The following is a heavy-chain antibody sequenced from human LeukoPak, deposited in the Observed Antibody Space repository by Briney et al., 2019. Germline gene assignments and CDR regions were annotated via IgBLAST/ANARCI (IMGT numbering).Heavy chain of an antibody. J-gene: IGHJ5*02. CDR3: AKGTGSGWYGNNWFDP. Sequence: GESLKISCAASGFTFSNYAMSWVRQAPGKGLEWVSVISTSGGSTYYADSVKGRFTISRDNSKNTLYLQMNSLRAEDTAVYYCAKGTGSGWYGNNWFDPWGQGTLVTVSS. CDR2: ISTSGGST. V-gene: IGHV3-23*01. D-gene: IGHD6-19*01. CDR1: GFTFSNYA.